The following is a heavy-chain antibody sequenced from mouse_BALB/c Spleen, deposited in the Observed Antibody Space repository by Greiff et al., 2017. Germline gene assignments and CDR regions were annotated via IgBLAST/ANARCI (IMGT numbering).Heavy chain of an antibody. Sequence: EVKLMESGGGLVKPGGSLKLSCAASGFTFSSYTMSWVRQTPEKRLEWVATISSGGSYTYYPDSVKGRFTISRDNAKNTLYLQMSSLKSEDTAMYYCTRVYGNYEKGAMDYWGQGTSVTVSS. CDR2: ISSGGSYT. J-gene: IGHJ4*01. D-gene: IGHD2-1*01. CDR3: TRVYGNYEKGAMDY. V-gene: IGHV5-6-4*01. CDR1: GFTFSSYT.